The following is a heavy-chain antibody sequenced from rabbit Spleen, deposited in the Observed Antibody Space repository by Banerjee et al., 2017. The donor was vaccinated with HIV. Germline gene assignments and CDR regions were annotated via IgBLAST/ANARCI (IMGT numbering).Heavy chain of an antibody. V-gene: IGHV1S40*01. CDR2: IYTGSSGDT. CDR3: ARDTGTSFSTYGMDL. J-gene: IGHJ6*01. CDR1: GFSFTYSDY. Sequence: QSLEESGGDLVKPGASLTLTCTASGFSFTYSDYMCWVRQPPGKGPEWIACIYTGSSGDTYYASWAKGRFTISKTSSTTVTLQMTSLTVADTATYFCARDTGTSFSTYGMDLWGPGTLVTVS. D-gene: IGHD7-1*01.